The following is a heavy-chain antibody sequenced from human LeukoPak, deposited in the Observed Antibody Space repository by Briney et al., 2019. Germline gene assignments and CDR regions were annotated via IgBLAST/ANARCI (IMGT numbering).Heavy chain of an antibody. CDR2: TNQNGTEK. Sequence: GGSLSLACAAAGFTFSRYWVGWVRRAPGGGLECTANTNQNGTEKNYLDSMKGRPTTSTDNANNLVFLQMNSPRIEDTAVYYCAGGPGFLIDCWGHGTLVTVSS. V-gene: IGHV3-7*01. CDR1: GFTFSRYW. CDR3: AGGPGFLIDC. D-gene: IGHD3-3*01. J-gene: IGHJ4*01.